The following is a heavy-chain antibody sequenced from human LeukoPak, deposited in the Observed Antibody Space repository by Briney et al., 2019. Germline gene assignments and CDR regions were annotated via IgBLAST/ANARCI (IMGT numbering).Heavy chain of an antibody. V-gene: IGHV1-2*02. D-gene: IGHD4-11*01. CDR3: ARDGPMTTPIDY. J-gene: IGHJ4*02. Sequence: ASVEVSCKASGYTFTGYYIHWVRQAPGQGLEWMGWINPNSGGTNYAQKFQGRVTMTRDTSISTAYMELSRLRSDDTAVYYCARDGPMTTPIDYWGQRTLVTVSS. CDR1: GYTFTGYY. CDR2: INPNSGGT.